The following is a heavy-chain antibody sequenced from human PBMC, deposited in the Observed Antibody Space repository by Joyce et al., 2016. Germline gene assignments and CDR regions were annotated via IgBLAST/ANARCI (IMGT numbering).Heavy chain of an antibody. Sequence: EVQLLESGGGLVQPGGSLRLSCAASGFTFSSYAMSWVLQATGKGLEGVSAISGSGGSTYYADSVKGRFTISRDNSKNTLYLQMNSLRAEDTAVYYCAKDTITMIVVVILDYWGQGTLVTVSS. D-gene: IGHD3-22*01. CDR2: ISGSGGST. CDR1: GFTFSSYA. J-gene: IGHJ4*02. CDR3: AKDTITMIVVVILDY. V-gene: IGHV3-23*01.